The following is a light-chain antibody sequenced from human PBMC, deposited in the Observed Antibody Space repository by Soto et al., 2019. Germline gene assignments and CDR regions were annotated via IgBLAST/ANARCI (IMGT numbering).Light chain of an antibody. V-gene: IGLV1-51*01. J-gene: IGLJ1*01. CDR1: ISNIGNNY. CDR2: GND. CDR3: GTWDSSLSTPNCV. Sequence: QSVLTQPPSLSAAPGQKVTISCSGSISNIGNNYVSWYQQLPGTAPKLLIYGNDKRPSGIPDRFSGSKSGTSATLDITGLQTGDEADYYCGTWDSSLSTPNCVFGTGTKVNVL.